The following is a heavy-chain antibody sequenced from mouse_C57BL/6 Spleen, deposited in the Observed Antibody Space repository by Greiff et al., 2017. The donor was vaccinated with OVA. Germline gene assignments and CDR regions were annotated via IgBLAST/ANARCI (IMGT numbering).Heavy chain of an antibody. CDR1: GYAFSSSW. CDR3: APFTTVVAPMDY. Sequence: QVQLKQSGPELVKPGASVKISCKASGYAFSSSWMNWVKQRPGKGLEWIGRIYPGDGDTNCNGKFKGKATLTADKSSSTAYMQLSSLTSEDSAVYFCAPFTTVVAPMDYWGQGTSVTVSS. J-gene: IGHJ4*01. CDR2: IYPGDGDT. D-gene: IGHD1-1*01. V-gene: IGHV1-82*01.